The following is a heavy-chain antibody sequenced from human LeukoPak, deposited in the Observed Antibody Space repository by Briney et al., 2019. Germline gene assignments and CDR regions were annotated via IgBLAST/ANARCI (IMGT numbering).Heavy chain of an antibody. J-gene: IGHJ4*02. V-gene: IGHV4-4*07. D-gene: IGHD6-13*01. CDR2: IYSTGST. CDR1: GDSISSYY. CDR3: ARQIASAGTAGFDL. Sequence: SETLSLTRTVSGDSISSYYWSWIRQPAGKGLEWIGRIYSTGSTNYNPSLKSRVAMSVDTSKNQFSLRLRSVTAADTAVYYCARQIASAGTAGFDLWGQGARVTVSS.